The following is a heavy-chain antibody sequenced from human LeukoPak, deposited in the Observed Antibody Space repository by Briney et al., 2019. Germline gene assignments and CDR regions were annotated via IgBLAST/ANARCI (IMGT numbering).Heavy chain of an antibody. D-gene: IGHD6-19*01. Sequence: SETLSFTCTVSGYSISSGYYWGWIRQPPGKGLEWIGSIYHSGSTYCNPSLKSRVTISVDTSKNQFSLKLSSVTAADTAVYYCARLSGWYPEFDYWGQGTLVTVSS. CDR1: GYSISSGYY. CDR2: IYHSGST. V-gene: IGHV4-38-2*02. CDR3: ARLSGWYPEFDY. J-gene: IGHJ4*02.